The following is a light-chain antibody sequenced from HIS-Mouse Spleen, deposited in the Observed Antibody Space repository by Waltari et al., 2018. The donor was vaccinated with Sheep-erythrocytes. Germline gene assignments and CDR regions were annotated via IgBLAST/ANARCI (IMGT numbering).Light chain of an antibody. V-gene: IGLV2-11*01. CDR1: SSDVGGYNY. CDR2: DVS. Sequence: QSALTHPRSVSGSPGQSVTISCTGTSSDVGGYNYVSWYQQHPGKAPKRMIYDVSKRPSGGPDRFSGPKSGNTASLTISGLQAEDEADYYCCSYAGSYTVVFGGGTKLTVL. J-gene: IGLJ2*01. CDR3: CSYAGSYTVV.